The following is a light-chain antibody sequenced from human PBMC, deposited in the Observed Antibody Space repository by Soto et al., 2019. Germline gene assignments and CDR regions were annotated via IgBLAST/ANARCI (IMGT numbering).Light chain of an antibody. J-gene: IGKJ4*01. CDR3: QQYGSSPLT. V-gene: IGKV3-20*01. Sequence: ENVLTQSPDTLSLSPGERATLSRRASQSVSSSFLAWYQQKPGQAPRLLIYGASSRATGVPDRVSGSGSETDFTLTINSLEPEDFAVYYCQQYGSSPLTFGGGTKVEIK. CDR2: GAS. CDR1: QSVSSSF.